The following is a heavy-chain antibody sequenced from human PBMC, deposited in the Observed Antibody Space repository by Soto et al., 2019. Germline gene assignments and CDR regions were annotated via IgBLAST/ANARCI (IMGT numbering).Heavy chain of an antibody. CDR3: TRDTFGGRES. CDR1: GFAFRSYW. Sequence: EVQLVESGGGLVQPGGALRLSCAASGFAFRSYWMHWVRQAPGKGLVWVSRIDPYETGINYADSVKGRLTISRDNAKNTLYLQMNSLRAEDTAVYYCTRDTFGGRESWGQGTLVNVSS. V-gene: IGHV3-74*01. CDR2: IDPYETGI. D-gene: IGHD2-15*01. J-gene: IGHJ5*02.